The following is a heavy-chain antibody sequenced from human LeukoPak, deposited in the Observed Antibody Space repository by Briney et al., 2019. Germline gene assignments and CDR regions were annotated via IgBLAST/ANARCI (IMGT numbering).Heavy chain of an antibody. Sequence: GGSLRLSCAASGFTFSNYWMGWVRQAPGKGLEYVANIKSDGSETYYVDSVKGRFTISRDNARNSPYLQVNSLRAEDTAVYYCARDVWGRLDYWGQGTLVTVSS. CDR1: GFTFSNYW. V-gene: IGHV3-7*01. CDR3: ARDVWGRLDY. J-gene: IGHJ4*02. D-gene: IGHD2-8*01. CDR2: IKSDGSET.